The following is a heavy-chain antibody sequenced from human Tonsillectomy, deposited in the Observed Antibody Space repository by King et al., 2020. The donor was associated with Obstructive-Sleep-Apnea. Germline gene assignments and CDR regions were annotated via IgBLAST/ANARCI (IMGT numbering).Heavy chain of an antibody. CDR2: INHSGST. D-gene: IGHD1-26*01. CDR3: ARARGFIVGATYPPAIYY. CDR1: GGSFSGYY. J-gene: IGHJ4*02. Sequence: VQLQQWGAGLLKPSETLSLTCAVYGGSFSGYYWSWIRQPPGKGLEWIGEINHSGSTNYNPSLKSRVTISVDTSKNQFSLKLSSVTAADTAVYYCARARGFIVGATYPPAIYYWGQGTLVTVSS. V-gene: IGHV4-34*01.